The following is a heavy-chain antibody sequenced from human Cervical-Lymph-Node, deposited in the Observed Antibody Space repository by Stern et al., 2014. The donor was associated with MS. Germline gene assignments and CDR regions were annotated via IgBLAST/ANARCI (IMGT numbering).Heavy chain of an antibody. CDR1: GYTFTDHS. Sequence: QVQLVQSGAEVKKPGASVKVSCEASGYTFTDHSLHWVRQGTGQRLEWMGRINVGNGDTQYSQQFQARVTITRDASASTAYMELSSLRSEDTAVYYCARGLNLWRYNGPHDNCFDPWGQGTLVTVSS. V-gene: IGHV1-3*01. D-gene: IGHD3-3*01. CDR2: INVGNGDT. J-gene: IGHJ5*02. CDR3: ARGLNLWRYNGPHDNCFDP.